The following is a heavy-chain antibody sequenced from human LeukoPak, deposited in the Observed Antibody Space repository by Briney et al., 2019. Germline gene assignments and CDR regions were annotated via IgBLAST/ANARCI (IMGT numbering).Heavy chain of an antibody. V-gene: IGHV3-48*03. CDR2: ISSSGSTI. CDR1: GFTFSSYE. Sequence: QSGGSLRLSCAASGFTFSSYEMNWVRQAPGKGLEWVSYISSSGSTIYYADSVKGRFTISRDNAKHSLYMQMNSLRAEHTAVYYCATSYGAATGPGRDYWGQGTLVTVSS. CDR3: ATSYGAATGPGRDY. D-gene: IGHD1-1*01. J-gene: IGHJ4*02.